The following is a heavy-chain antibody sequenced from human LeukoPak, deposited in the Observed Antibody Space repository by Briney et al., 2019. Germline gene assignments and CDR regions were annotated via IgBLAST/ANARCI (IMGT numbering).Heavy chain of an antibody. CDR2: VSGSGAHT. V-gene: IGHV3-23*01. Sequence: PGGSLRLSCAASGFTFSSYAMTWVRQAPGKGLQWASAVSGSGAHTYYADSVKGRFTISRDNSRDTLYLQMNSLRAEDTAVFYCAIRKNGNAIDYWGQGTLVTVSS. CDR1: GFTFSSYA. D-gene: IGHD2-8*01. J-gene: IGHJ4*02. CDR3: AIRKNGNAIDY.